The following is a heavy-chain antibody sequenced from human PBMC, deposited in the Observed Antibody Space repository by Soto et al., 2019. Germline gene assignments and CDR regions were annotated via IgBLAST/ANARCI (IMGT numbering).Heavy chain of an antibody. CDR2: ISLYSDGT. V-gene: IGHV1-18*01. CDR1: VYTFSNCG. J-gene: IGHJ5*02. D-gene: IGHD2-2*01. CDR3: ARVVPGAEAWFGP. Sequence: QVQLVQYGGEVKRPGASVKVSCKTSVYTFSNCGITWVRQAPGQPLEWLGWISLYSDGTNYAQKFQGRVSRTINTSTTTANMELRSLRSYDTAAYSCARVVPGAEAWFGPWGPGTLGTVSS.